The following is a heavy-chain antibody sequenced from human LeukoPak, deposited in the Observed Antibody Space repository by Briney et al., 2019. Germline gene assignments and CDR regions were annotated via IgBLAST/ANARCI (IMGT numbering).Heavy chain of an antibody. CDR2: INHSGST. CDR3: ARPITFGEVRLPWIF. CDR1: GGSFSGYY. V-gene: IGHV4-34*01. D-gene: IGHD3-16*01. Sequence: PSETLSLTCAVYGGSFSGYYWSWIRQPPGKGLEWIGEINHSGSTNYNPSLKSRVTISVDTSKNQFSLKLSSVTAADTAVYYCARPITFGEVRLPWIFWGPGTLVTVSS. J-gene: IGHJ4*02.